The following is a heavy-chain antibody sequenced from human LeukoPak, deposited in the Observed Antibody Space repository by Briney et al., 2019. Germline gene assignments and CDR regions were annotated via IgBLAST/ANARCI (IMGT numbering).Heavy chain of an antibody. Sequence: GGSLRLSCTTSGFNFRAYWMGWVRLAPGKGLEWVSYISSSSSTIYYADSVKGRFTISRDNAKNSLYLQMNSLRAEDTAVYYCAMIEQVVSNVEGGYWGQGTLVTVSS. D-gene: IGHD6-6*01. J-gene: IGHJ4*02. CDR3: AMIEQVVSNVEGGY. CDR2: ISSSSSTI. CDR1: GFNFRAYW. V-gene: IGHV3-48*04.